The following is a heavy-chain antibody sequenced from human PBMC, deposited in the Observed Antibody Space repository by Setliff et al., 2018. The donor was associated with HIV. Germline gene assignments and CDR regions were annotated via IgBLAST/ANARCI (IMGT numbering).Heavy chain of an antibody. J-gene: IGHJ4*02. CDR2: IYPGDSDT. CDR1: GFTFSNYW. V-gene: IGHV5-51*01. D-gene: IGHD3-22*01. Sequence: GESLKISCKGSGFTFSNYWIVWVRQMPGQGLEWMGIIYPGDSDTRYSPSFQGQVTISADTSTNTAYLQWNSLKASDTAIYHCVRHFRKNYSRVGYYLDYWGQGTLVTVSS. CDR3: VRHFRKNYSRVGYYLDY.